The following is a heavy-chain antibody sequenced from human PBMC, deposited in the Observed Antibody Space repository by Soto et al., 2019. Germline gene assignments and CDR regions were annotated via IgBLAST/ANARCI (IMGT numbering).Heavy chain of an antibody. V-gene: IGHV3-30*18. Sequence: QVQLVESGGGVVQPGRSLRLSCAASGFTFSSYGMHWVRQAPGKGLEWVAVISYDGSNKYYADSVKGRFTISRDNSKNTLYLQINSLRAEDTAVYYCAKDGRGPYSSSWYDWFDPWGQGTLVTVSS. J-gene: IGHJ5*02. CDR3: AKDGRGPYSSSWYDWFDP. CDR1: GFTFSSYG. CDR2: ISYDGSNK. D-gene: IGHD6-13*01.